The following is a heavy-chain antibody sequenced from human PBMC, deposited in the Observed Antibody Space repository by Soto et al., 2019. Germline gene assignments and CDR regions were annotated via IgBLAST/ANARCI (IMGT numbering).Heavy chain of an antibody. Sequence: QITLKESGPTLVKPTQTLTLTCTFSGFSLSTSGVGVGWIRQPPGKALEWLALIYWDDDKRYSPSLKSRLTIPNDTSKNQVVLTMTNMDPVDTATYYCAHRRGYSGYDPFDYWGKGTLVTVSS. CDR2: IYWDDDK. V-gene: IGHV2-5*02. CDR3: AHRRGYSGYDPFDY. CDR1: GFSLSTSGVG. D-gene: IGHD5-12*01. J-gene: IGHJ4*02.